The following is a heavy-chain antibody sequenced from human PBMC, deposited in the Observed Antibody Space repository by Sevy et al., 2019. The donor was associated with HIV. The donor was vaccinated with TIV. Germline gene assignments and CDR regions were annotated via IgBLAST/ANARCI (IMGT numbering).Heavy chain of an antibody. CDR1: GFTFSTYG. D-gene: IGHD3-3*02. J-gene: IGHJ4*02. CDR3: AKDLSIRGGGGV. Sequence: GGSLRLSCAASGFTFSTYGMHWVRQAPGKGLEWVAVISHDGSNKKYTDSVKGLFTISRDDSKNTLYLQMNSLRPEDTAVYYCAKDLSIRGGGGVWGQGTLVTVSS. CDR2: ISHDGSNK. V-gene: IGHV3-30*18.